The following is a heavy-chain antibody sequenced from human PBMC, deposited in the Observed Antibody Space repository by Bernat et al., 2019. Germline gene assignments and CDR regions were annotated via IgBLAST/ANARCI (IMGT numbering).Heavy chain of an antibody. CDR3: AKDRGPAAYSYYGMDV. Sequence: EVQLVESGGDLVQPGRSLRLSCAASGFTFDDYAMQWVRQAPGKGLEWVSGISWNSGSIAYADSVKGRFTISRDNAKNSLYLQMNSLRAEDTALYYCAKDRGPAAYSYYGMDVWGQGTTVTVSS. CDR1: GFTFDDYA. J-gene: IGHJ6*02. V-gene: IGHV3-9*01. CDR2: ISWNSGSI.